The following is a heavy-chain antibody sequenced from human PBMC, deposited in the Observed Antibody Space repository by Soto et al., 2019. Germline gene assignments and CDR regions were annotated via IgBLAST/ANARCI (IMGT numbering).Heavy chain of an antibody. CDR2: ISYDGSNK. V-gene: IGHV3-30*18. CDR1: GFTFSSYG. Sequence: GGSLRLSCAASGFTFSSYGMHWVRQAPGKGLEWVAVISYDGSNKYYADSVKGRFTISRDNSKNTLYLQMNSLRAEDTAVYYCAKEPRYSGYVLYYYMDVWGKGTTVTVSS. D-gene: IGHD5-12*01. J-gene: IGHJ6*03. CDR3: AKEPRYSGYVLYYYMDV.